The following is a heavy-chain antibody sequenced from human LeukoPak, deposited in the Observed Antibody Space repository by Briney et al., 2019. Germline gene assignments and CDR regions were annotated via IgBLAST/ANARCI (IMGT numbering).Heavy chain of an antibody. CDR2: IIPIFGTT. CDR3: ARDDHGGLVTNDYGDYVFVS. Sequence: ASVKVSCKASGGTFSNYAISWVRQAPGQGLEWMGGIIPIFGTTNYAQKFQGRVTITADKSTSTVYMELSSLRSEDTAVYYCARDDHGGLVTNDYGDYVFVSWGQGTLVTVSS. J-gene: IGHJ4*02. V-gene: IGHV1-69*06. CDR1: GGTFSNYA. D-gene: IGHD4-17*01.